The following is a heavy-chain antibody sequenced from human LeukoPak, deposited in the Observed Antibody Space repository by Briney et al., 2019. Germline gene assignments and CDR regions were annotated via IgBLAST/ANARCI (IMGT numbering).Heavy chain of an antibody. CDR1: GYTFTGYY. J-gene: IGHJ6*02. CDR2: INPNSGGT. Sequence: ASVKVSCKASGYTFTGYYMHWVRQAPGQGLEWMGWINPNSGGTNYAQKFQGRVTMTRDTSISTAYMEMSRLRSDDTAVYYCARDSGGFLEWFSSYYYYGMDVWGQGTTVTVS. V-gene: IGHV1-2*02. CDR3: ARDSGGFLEWFSSYYYYGMDV. D-gene: IGHD3-3*01.